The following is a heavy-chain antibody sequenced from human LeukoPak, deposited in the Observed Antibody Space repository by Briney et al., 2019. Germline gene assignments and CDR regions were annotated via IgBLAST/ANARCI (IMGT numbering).Heavy chain of an antibody. CDR3: ARDPDYSYGYDY. D-gene: IGHD5-18*01. J-gene: IGHJ4*02. CDR1: GFTFSSYG. CDR2: IRYDGSNK. V-gene: IGHV3-30*02. Sequence: PGGSLRLSCAASGFTFSSYGMHWVRQAPGKGLEWVAFIRYDGSNKYYADSVKGRFTISRDNSKNTLYLQMNSLRAEDTAVYYCARDPDYSYGYDYWGQGTLVTVSS.